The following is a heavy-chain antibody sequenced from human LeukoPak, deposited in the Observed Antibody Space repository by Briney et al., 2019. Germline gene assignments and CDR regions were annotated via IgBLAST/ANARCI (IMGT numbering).Heavy chain of an antibody. V-gene: IGHV3-48*04. J-gene: IGHJ4*02. Sequence: PGGSLRLSCAASGFTFSRYSMNWGRHAPGKGLECVSYISSSSSTIYYADSVKGRFTISRDNAKNSLYLQRNSPRAEDTAVYYCARDPRYYFDYWGQGTLVTVAS. CDR3: ARDPRYYFDY. CDR1: GFTFSRYS. CDR2: ISSSSSTI.